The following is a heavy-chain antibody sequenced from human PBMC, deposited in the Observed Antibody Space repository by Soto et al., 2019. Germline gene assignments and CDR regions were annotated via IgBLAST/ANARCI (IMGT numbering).Heavy chain of an antibody. J-gene: IGHJ6*02. D-gene: IGHD1-1*01. CDR2: IYYSGST. V-gene: IGHV4-30-4*01. CDR1: GGSISSGDYY. CDR3: AREVWTWQNYYGMDV. Sequence: PSETLSLTCTVSGGSISSGDYYWSWIRQPPGKGLEWIGYIYYSGSTYYNPSLKSRVTISVDTSKNQFSLKLSSVTAADTAVYYCAREVWTWQNYYGMDVWGQGTTVTVSS.